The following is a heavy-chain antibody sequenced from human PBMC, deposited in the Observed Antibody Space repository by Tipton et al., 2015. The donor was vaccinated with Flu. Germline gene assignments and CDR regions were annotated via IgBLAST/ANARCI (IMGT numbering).Heavy chain of an antibody. CDR2: IYTSGDT. J-gene: IGHJ4*02. CDR3: ALSTTAHREFES. V-gene: IGHV4-4*07. D-gene: IGHD1-1*01. Sequence: TLSLTCTVSGGSLSSYYWSWIRQPAGKGLEWIGRIYTSGDTKYNPSLRGRLTMSVDASKKEFSLKLSSVTAADTAVYYCALSTTAHREFESWGQGTLVTVSS. CDR1: GGSLSSYY.